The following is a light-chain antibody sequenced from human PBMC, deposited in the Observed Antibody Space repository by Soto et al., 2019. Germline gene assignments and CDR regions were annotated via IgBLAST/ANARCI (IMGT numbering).Light chain of an antibody. CDR3: QQYNNWPPLT. CDR2: DAS. J-gene: IGKJ4*01. V-gene: IGKV3-15*01. CDR1: RSVSSN. Sequence: ETVMTQSPATLSVSPGERASLSCRASRSVSSNLAWYQQKPGQAPRLLIYDASTRATGIPARFSGSGSGTDFTLTISSLQSADFAVYYCQQYNNWPPLTFGGGTKVDI.